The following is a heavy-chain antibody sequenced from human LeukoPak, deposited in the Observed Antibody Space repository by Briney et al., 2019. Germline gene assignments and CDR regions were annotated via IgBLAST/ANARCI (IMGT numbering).Heavy chain of an antibody. D-gene: IGHD1-1*01. CDR1: GYSISSGYY. CDR3: ATSRNWNDLDFHH. V-gene: IGHV4-38-2*02. CDR2: IYHSGST. Sequence: SETLSLTCTVSGYSISSGYYWGWIRQPPGEGLEWIGSIYHSGSTYYNPSLKSRVTISVDTSKNQFSLKLSSVTAADTAVYYCATSRNWNDLDFHHWGQGTLVTVSS. J-gene: IGHJ1*01.